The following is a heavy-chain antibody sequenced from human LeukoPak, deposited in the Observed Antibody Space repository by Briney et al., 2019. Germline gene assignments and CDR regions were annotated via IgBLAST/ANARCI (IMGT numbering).Heavy chain of an antibody. J-gene: IGHJ4*02. Sequence: GASVKVSCKASGYTFTGYYMHWVRQAPGQGLEWMGRINPNSGGTNYAQKFQGRVTMTRDTSISTAYMELSRLRSDDTAVYYCASNPRRIAAAVPFDYWGQGTLVTVSS. CDR1: GYTFTGYY. V-gene: IGHV1-2*06. D-gene: IGHD6-13*01. CDR3: ASNPRRIAAAVPFDY. CDR2: INPNSGGT.